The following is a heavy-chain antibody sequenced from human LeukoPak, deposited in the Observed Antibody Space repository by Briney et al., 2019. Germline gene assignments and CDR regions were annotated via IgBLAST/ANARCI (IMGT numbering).Heavy chain of an antibody. CDR3: ARVDNGGFDY. CDR2: FDPEDGET. J-gene: IGHJ4*02. Sequence: ASVKVSCKVSGYTLTELSMHWVRQAPGKGLEWMGGFDPEDGETIYAQKFQGRVTMPEDTSTDTAYMELSSLRSDDTAVYYCARVDNGGFDYWGQGTLVTVSS. CDR1: GYTLTELS. V-gene: IGHV1-24*01. D-gene: IGHD4-23*01.